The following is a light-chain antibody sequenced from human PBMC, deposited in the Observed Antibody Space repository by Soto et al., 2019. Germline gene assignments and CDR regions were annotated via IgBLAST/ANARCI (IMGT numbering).Light chain of an antibody. CDR1: SSDVGGYHY. CDR2: DVS. J-gene: IGLJ2*01. CDR3: SSYTSSSASVI. V-gene: IGLV2-14*01. Sequence: QSVLTQPASVSGSPGQSITISCTGTSSDVGGYHYVSWYQQHPGKAPKLMIYDVSHRPSGVSNRFFGSKSGNTASLTISGLQAEDEADYYCSSYTSSSASVIFGGGTKLTVL.